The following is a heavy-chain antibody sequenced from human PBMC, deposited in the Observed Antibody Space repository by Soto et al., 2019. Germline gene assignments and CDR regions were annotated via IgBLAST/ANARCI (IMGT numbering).Heavy chain of an antibody. CDR1: GFTFSNAW. D-gene: IGHD3-3*01. CDR3: TTGTIFGVVTIPYYGMDV. Sequence: GGSLRLSCAASGFTFSNAWMNWVRQAPGKGLGWVGRIKSKTDGGTTDYAAPVKGRFTISRDDSKNTLYLQMNSLKTEDTAVYYCTTGTIFGVVTIPYYGMDVWGQGTTVTVSS. CDR2: IKSKTDGGTT. V-gene: IGHV3-15*07. J-gene: IGHJ6*02.